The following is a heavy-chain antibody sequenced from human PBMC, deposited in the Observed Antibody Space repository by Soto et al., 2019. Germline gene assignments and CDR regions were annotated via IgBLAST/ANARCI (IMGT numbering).Heavy chain of an antibody. CDR2: MNPNSGNT. Sequence: QAQLVQSGAEVKKPGASVKVSCKDSGYTFTGYDINWVRQATGQGLEWMGWMNPNSGNTGYAQNFQGRVTMTRDNSITTAYMELTSLRDDDSAVYYCAGEKVGTTGIDFWGQGTLVTVSS. V-gene: IGHV1-8*01. CDR3: AGEKVGTTGIDF. J-gene: IGHJ4*02. D-gene: IGHD1-26*01. CDR1: GYTFTGYD.